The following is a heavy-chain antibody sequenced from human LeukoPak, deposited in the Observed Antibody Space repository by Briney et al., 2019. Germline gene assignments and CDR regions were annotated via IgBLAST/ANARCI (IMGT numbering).Heavy chain of an antibody. V-gene: IGHV4-34*01. CDR1: GGSFSGYY. Sequence: SETLSLTCAVYGGSFSGYYWSWIRQPPGKRLEWIGEINHSGSTNYNPSLKSRVTISVDTSKNQFSLKLSSVTAADTAVYYCARGAATGYYFDYWGQGTLVTVSS. D-gene: IGHD6-25*01. J-gene: IGHJ4*02. CDR3: ARGAATGYYFDY. CDR2: INHSGST.